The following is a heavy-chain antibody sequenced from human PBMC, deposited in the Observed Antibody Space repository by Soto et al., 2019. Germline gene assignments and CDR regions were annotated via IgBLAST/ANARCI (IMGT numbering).Heavy chain of an antibody. J-gene: IGHJ6*02. D-gene: IGHD3-22*01. V-gene: IGHV3-48*02. CDR3: ARDRSGYYDSSGYYYGMDV. Sequence: HPGWSLRLSCAASGVTFSSYGMDWVRKTPGKGLEWVSYISSSSSTIYYADSVKGRFTISRDNAKNSLYLQMNSLRDEDTAVYYCARDRSGYYDSSGYYYGMDVWGQGTTVTVSS. CDR1: GVTFSSYG. CDR2: ISSSSSTI.